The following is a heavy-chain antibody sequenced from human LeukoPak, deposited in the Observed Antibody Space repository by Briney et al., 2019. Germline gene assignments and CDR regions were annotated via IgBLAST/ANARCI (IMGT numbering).Heavy chain of an antibody. CDR1: GGTFSSYA. CDR3: ARDGDYYDSSGYYLGSWDY. Sequence: ASVKVSCKASGGTFSSYAISWVRQAPGQRLEWMGWINAGNGNTKYSQRFQGRVTITRDTSASTAYMELSSLRSEDTAVYYCARDGDYYDSSGYYLGSWDYWGQGTLVTVSS. J-gene: IGHJ4*02. D-gene: IGHD3-22*01. V-gene: IGHV1-3*01. CDR2: INAGNGNT.